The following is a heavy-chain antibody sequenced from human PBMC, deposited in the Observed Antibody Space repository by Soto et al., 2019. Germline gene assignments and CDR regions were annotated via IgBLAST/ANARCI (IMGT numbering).Heavy chain of an antibody. CDR1: GFTISSSSYY. V-gene: IGHV4-39*01. D-gene: IGHD3-3*01. CDR2: IYFSGNT. J-gene: IGHJ4*02. CDR3: ARRFGGLLDSWSGHNDN. Sequence: AETLSLTCTVSGFTISSSSYYWDWIPPPPGQGLEWIGGIYFSGNTYYNPSLKSRVTVSLDTSKNQFSLKLSSVTAADTAVYYCARRFGGLLDSWSGHNDNWGQGTLVTSPQ.